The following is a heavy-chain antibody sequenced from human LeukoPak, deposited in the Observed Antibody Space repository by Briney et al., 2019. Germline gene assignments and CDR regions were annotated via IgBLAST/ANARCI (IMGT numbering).Heavy chain of an antibody. CDR2: IRYDGSGK. CDR1: GFIFSSYG. J-gene: IGHJ4*02. CDR3: EKHAWEVGATPEIDY. Sequence: GGSLRLSCVTSGFIFSSYGIHWVRQAPGKGLEWVAFIRYDGSGKYYADSEKGRFTISRDNSKNKVYLQMNSLRGEDTAVYYCEKHAWEVGATPEIDYWGQGTLVTVSP. D-gene: IGHD1-26*01. V-gene: IGHV3-30*02.